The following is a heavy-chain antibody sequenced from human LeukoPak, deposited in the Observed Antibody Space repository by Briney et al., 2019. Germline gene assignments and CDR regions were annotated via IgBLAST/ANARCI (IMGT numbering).Heavy chain of an antibody. V-gene: IGHV1-3*01. CDR2: INAGNGNT. J-gene: IGHJ4*02. Sequence: ASVKVSCKASGYTFTSYGISWVRQAPGQGLEWMGWINAGNGNTKYSQKFQGRVTITRDTSASTAYMELSSLRSEDTAVYYCARELGELRWLQLNYWGQGTLVTVSS. CDR3: ARELGELRWLQLNY. CDR1: GYTFTSYG. D-gene: IGHD5-24*01.